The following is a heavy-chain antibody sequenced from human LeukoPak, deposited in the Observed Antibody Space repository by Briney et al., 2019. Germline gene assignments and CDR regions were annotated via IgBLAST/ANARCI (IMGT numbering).Heavy chain of an antibody. D-gene: IGHD3-10*01. V-gene: IGHV3-48*01. J-gene: IGHJ6*03. CDR3: ASGGSGSYYYYYYYMDV. Sequence: GGSLRLSCAASGFTFSSYGMHWVRQAPGKGLEWVSYISSSGSTIYYADSVKGRFTISRDNSKNTLYLQMNSLRAEDTAVYYCASGGSGSYYYYYYYMDVWGKGTTVTISS. CDR2: ISSSGSTI. CDR1: GFTFSSYG.